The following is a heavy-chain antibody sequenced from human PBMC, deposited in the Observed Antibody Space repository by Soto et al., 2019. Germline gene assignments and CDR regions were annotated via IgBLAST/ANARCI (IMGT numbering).Heavy chain of an antibody. CDR2: ISAYNGNT. CDR1: GYTFTSYG. V-gene: IGHV1-18*01. J-gene: IGHJ6*02. Sequence: QVQVVQSGAEVKKPGDSVKVSCKASGYTFTSYGFSWVRQAPGQGLEWMGWISAYNGNTNYAQKLQGRVTMTTDTSTSTAYMELRSLRSDDTAVNFCASAAMGYCRGGSCPLGMDVWGQWTTVTVSS. D-gene: IGHD2-15*01. CDR3: ASAAMGYCRGGSCPLGMDV.